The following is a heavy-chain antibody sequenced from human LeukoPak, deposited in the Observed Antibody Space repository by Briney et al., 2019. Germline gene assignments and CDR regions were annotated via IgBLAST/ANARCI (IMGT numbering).Heavy chain of an antibody. Sequence: ASVKVSCKASGYTFTSYYMHWVRQAPGQGLEWMGIINPSGGSTSYAQKFQGRVTMTRDTSTNTVYMELSSLRSDDTAVYYCARETDIAAAANYFDYWGQGTLVTVSS. CDR3: ARETDIAAAANYFDY. D-gene: IGHD6-13*01. CDR2: INPSGGST. V-gene: IGHV1-46*01. J-gene: IGHJ4*02. CDR1: GYTFTSYY.